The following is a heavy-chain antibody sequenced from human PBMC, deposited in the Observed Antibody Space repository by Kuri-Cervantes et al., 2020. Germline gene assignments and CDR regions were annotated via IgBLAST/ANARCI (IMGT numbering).Heavy chain of an antibody. CDR1: GFTFSSYA. CDR2: ISYDGSNK. Sequence: GESLKISCAASGFTFSSYAMHWVRQAPGKGLEWVAVISYDGSNKYYADSVKGRFTISRDNSKNTLYLQMNSLRAGDTAVYYCAKDTGRSGSYRTNYYYGMDVWGQGTTVTVSS. J-gene: IGHJ6*02. D-gene: IGHD1-26*01. V-gene: IGHV3-30-3*01. CDR3: AKDTGRSGSYRTNYYYGMDV.